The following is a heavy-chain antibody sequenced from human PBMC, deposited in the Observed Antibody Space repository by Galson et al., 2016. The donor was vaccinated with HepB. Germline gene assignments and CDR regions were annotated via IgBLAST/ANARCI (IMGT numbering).Heavy chain of an antibody. CDR3: ARSYEALFDY. J-gene: IGHJ4*02. Sequence: TLSLTCTVSGASISSGAYYWTWIRQHPGKGLEWIGFIYYSGSTYYNPSLQSRVAISVDTSKNQFSLRLSSVTAADPAVYFCARSYEALFDYWGQGTLVTVSS. CDR2: IYYSGST. D-gene: IGHD5-12*01. CDR1: GASISSGAYY. V-gene: IGHV4-31*03.